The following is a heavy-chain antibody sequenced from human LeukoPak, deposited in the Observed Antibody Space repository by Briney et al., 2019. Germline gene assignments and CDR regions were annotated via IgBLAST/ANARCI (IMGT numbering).Heavy chain of an antibody. Sequence: GGSLRLSCAASGFIVSNNYMTWVRQAPGRGLEWVSVIYNDGSTYYADSMKGRFTISRDKSTNTVYLQMHSLRVEDTAVYYCARDRQSAYDFDAFDIWGQGTLVTVSS. CDR1: GFIVSNNY. CDR2: IYNDGST. CDR3: ARDRQSAYDFDAFDI. V-gene: IGHV3-53*01. J-gene: IGHJ3*02. D-gene: IGHD5-12*01.